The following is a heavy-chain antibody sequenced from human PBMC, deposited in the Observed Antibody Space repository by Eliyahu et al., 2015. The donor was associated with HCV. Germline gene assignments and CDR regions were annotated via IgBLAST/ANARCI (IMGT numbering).Heavy chain of an antibody. V-gene: IGHV3-53*01. D-gene: IGHD3-22*01. J-gene: IGHJ3*02. CDR1: GFXVSSNY. CDR3: ARDFYYDSSHDAFDI. Sequence: EVQLVESGGGLIQPGGSLRXSCAASGFXVSSNYMSWVRQAPGKGLEWVSVIYSGGSXYYADSVKGRFTISRDNSKNTLYLQMNSLRAEDTAVYYCARDFYYDSSHDAFDIWGQGTMVTVSS. CDR2: IYSGGSX.